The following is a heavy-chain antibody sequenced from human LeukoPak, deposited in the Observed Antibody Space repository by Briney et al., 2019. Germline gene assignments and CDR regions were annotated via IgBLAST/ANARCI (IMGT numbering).Heavy chain of an antibody. Sequence: PSQTLSLTCTVSGGSISSGGYYWSWIRQHPGKGLEWIGYIYYSGSTYYNPSLKSRVTISVDTSKNQFSPKLSSVTAADTAVYYCAAGFWSGYFPYFDYWGQGTLVTVSS. CDR2: IYYSGST. J-gene: IGHJ4*02. CDR3: AAGFWSGYFPYFDY. CDR1: GGSISSGGYY. V-gene: IGHV4-31*03. D-gene: IGHD3-3*01.